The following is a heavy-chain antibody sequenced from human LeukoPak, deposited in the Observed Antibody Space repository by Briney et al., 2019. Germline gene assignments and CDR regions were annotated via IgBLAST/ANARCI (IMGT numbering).Heavy chain of an antibody. CDR1: GYTFTSCD. CDR2: MNPKSGNT. J-gene: IGHJ4*02. V-gene: IGHV1-8*01. CDR3: AREKLELLDY. D-gene: IGHD1-7*01. Sequence: ASVKVSCKASGYTFTSCDIKWVRQATGQGLEWMGWMNPKSGNTAYAQKFQGRVTMTRNTSINTAYMELSSLRSEDTAVYYCAREKLELLDYWGQGTLVSVSS.